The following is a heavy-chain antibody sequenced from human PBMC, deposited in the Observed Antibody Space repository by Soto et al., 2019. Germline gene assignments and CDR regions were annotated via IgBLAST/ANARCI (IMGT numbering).Heavy chain of an antibody. CDR2: IYYSGST. V-gene: IGHV4-39*01. CDR1: GGSISSSSYY. J-gene: IGHJ4*02. Sequence: SETLSLTCTVSGGSISSSSYYWGWIRQPPGKGLEWIGSIYYSGSTYYNPSLKSRVTISVDTSKNQFSLKLSSVTAADTAVYYCARSGPYPGAFGYRGQGTLFTVSS. CDR3: ARSGPYPGAFGY.